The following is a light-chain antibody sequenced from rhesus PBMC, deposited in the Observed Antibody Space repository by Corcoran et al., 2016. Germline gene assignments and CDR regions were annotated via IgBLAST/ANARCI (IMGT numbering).Light chain of an antibody. CDR3: QQYSSRPPT. CDR1: QGISSW. Sequence: DIQMTQSPSSLSASVGDTVTITCRASQGISSWLAWYQQKPGKAPKLLIYKASSLQSGVPSRFSGSGSGTDVTLPISILQSDYFATYYCQQYSSRPPTFGGGTKVEIK. CDR2: KAS. V-gene: IGKV1-22*01. J-gene: IGKJ4*01.